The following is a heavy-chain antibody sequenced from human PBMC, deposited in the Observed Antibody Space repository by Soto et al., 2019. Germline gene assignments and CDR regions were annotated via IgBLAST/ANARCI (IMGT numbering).Heavy chain of an antibody. Sequence: GGSLRLSCAAPGFTFSSYAMSWVRQAPGKGLEWVSAISGSGGSTYYADSVKGRFTISRDNSKNTLYLQMNSVRAEDTAVYYCATYSGSYYYYYYGIDVWGQGTTVTVSS. J-gene: IGHJ6*02. V-gene: IGHV3-23*01. CDR3: ATYSGSYYYYYYGIDV. D-gene: IGHD1-26*01. CDR2: ISGSGGST. CDR1: GFTFSSYA.